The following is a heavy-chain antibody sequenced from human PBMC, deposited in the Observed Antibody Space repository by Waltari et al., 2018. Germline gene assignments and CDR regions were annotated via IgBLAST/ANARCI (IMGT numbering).Heavy chain of an antibody. CDR1: GFTFSSYE. J-gene: IGHJ6*02. CDR3: ARVSGELLYYYYGMDV. Sequence: EVQLVESGGGLVQPGGSLRLSCAASGFTFSSYEMNWVRQAPGKGLEWFSYIISSGSTIYYADSVKGRFTISRDNAKNSLYLQMNSLRAEDTAVYYCARVSGELLYYYYGMDVWGQGTTVTVSS. D-gene: IGHD3-10*01. CDR2: IISSGSTI. V-gene: IGHV3-48*03.